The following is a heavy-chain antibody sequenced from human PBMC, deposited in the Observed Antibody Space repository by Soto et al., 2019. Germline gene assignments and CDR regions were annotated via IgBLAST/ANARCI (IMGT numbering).Heavy chain of an antibody. D-gene: IGHD2-15*01. CDR3: ARDLAWSFDY. CDR2: ISTSSHSI. V-gene: IGHV3-48*02. J-gene: IGHJ4*02. Sequence: EVQLVESGGGLVQPGGSLRLSCAASGFTFSTYSMNWFRQAPGKGLEWVSYISTSSHSIYYADSVKGRFTISRDNAKNSLYLQMNNRRDEDTAVYYCARDLAWSFDYWGQGTLVTVSS. CDR1: GFTFSTYS.